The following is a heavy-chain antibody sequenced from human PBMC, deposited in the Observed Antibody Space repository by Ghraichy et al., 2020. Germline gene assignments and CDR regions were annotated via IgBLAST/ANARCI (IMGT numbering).Heavy chain of an antibody. CDR1: GFTFSSYS. CDR3: ASWGVPAAPRWDYYYYYGMDV. J-gene: IGHJ6*02. CDR2: ISSSSSYI. Sequence: GGSLRLSCAASGFTFSSYSMNWVRQAPGKGLEWVSSISSSSSYIYYADSVKGRFTISRDNAKNSLYLQMNSLRAEDTAVYYCASWGVPAAPRWDYYYYYGMDVWGQGTTVTVSS. V-gene: IGHV3-21*01. D-gene: IGHD2-2*01.